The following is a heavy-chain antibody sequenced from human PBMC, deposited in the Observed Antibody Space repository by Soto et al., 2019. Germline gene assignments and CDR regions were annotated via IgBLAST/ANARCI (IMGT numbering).Heavy chain of an antibody. CDR1: GLTFKNAW. Sequence: GSLRLSCVASGLTFKNAWMSWVRQAPGKGLEWPGRIKNKIDGETIDYAAPVRGRFIISRDDSKNTLYLEMNILKTEDSGVYYCTTDDVDYYGMDVWGQGTTVTVSS. CDR3: TTDDVDYYGMDV. CDR2: IKNKIDGETI. V-gene: IGHV3-15*05. J-gene: IGHJ6*02.